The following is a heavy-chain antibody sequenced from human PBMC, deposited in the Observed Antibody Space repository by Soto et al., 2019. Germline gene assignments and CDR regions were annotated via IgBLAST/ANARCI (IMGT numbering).Heavy chain of an antibody. Sequence: DVQLVESGGGLIQPGESLRLSCAAFGLTISGKKYVAWVRQAPGKGLEWVSALYDVDGSFYADSVKGRFTTSSDNAKNSLFLQMNTLRDDDTAVYYCVRGGTTVATIGDHWGQGTLVTVSS. CDR2: LYDVDGS. CDR3: VRGGTTVATIGDH. V-gene: IGHV3-53*01. D-gene: IGHD4-17*01. J-gene: IGHJ4*02. CDR1: GLTISGKKY.